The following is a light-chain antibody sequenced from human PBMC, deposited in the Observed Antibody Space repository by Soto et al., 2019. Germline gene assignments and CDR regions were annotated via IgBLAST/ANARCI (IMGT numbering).Light chain of an antibody. Sequence: DIQMTQSPSTLSGSVGDRVTITCRASQTISSWLAWYQQKPGKAPKLLIYKASTLKSGVPSRFSGSGSGTEFTLTISGLQPEDSATYYCQQYERYSTFGQGTKVEIK. CDR3: QQYERYST. CDR2: KAS. CDR1: QTISSW. J-gene: IGKJ1*01. V-gene: IGKV1-5*03.